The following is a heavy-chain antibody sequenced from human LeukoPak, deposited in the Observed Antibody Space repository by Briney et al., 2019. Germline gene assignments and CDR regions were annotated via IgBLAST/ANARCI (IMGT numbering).Heavy chain of an antibody. D-gene: IGHD3-22*01. CDR3: ARDGNAYDYYDSSGYYESSLDY. V-gene: IGHV1-2*02. Sequence: ASVKVSCKASGYTFTGYYMHWVRQAPGQGLEWMGWINPNSGGTNYAQKFQGRVTMTRDTSISTAYMELSRLRSDDTAVYYCARDGNAYDYYDSSGYYESSLDYWGQGTLVTVSS. CDR1: GYTFTGYY. J-gene: IGHJ4*02. CDR2: INPNSGGT.